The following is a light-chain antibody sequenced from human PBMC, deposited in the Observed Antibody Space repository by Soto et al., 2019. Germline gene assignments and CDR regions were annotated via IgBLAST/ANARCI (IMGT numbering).Light chain of an antibody. V-gene: IGKV3-11*01. CDR2: DAS. CDR3: QQRSNWIT. CDR1: QSVGSY. J-gene: IGKJ5*01. Sequence: ASQSVGSYLAWYQQKPGQAPRLLIYDASTRATGIPARFSASGSGTDFTLTISSLEPEDFAVYYCQQRSNWITFGQGTRLEIK.